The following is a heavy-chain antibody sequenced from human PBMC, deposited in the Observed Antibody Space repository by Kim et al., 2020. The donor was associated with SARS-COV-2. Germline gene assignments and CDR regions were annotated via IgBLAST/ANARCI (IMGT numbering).Heavy chain of an antibody. J-gene: IGHJ6*01. D-gene: IGHD2-15*01. Sequence: GGSLRLSCAASGFTFSSCGMHWVRQAPGKGLEWVAVISYDGSNKYYADSVKGRFTISRDNSKNTLYLQMNSLRAEDTALYYCARVPWFRLRVVPYPYYG. CDR1: GFTFSSCG. CDR2: ISYDGSNK. CDR3: ARVPWFRLRVVPYPYYG. V-gene: IGHV3-30*03.